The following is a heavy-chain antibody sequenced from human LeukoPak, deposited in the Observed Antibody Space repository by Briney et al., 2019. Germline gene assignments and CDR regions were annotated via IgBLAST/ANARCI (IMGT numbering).Heavy chain of an antibody. V-gene: IGHV1-46*01. CDR2: INHSGGST. CDR3: ARYCSSTSCYGYYYGMDV. CDR1: GYTFTSYY. J-gene: IGHJ6*04. D-gene: IGHD2-2*01. Sequence: ASVKVSCKASGYTFTSYYMHWVRQAPGQGLEWMGIINHSGGSTSYAQKFQGRVTMTRDTSTSTVYMELSSLRSEDTAVYYCARYCSSTSCYGYYYGMDVWGKGTTVTVSS.